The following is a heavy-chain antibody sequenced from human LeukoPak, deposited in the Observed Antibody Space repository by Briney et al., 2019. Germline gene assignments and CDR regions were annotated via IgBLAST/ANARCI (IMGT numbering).Heavy chain of an antibody. CDR2: ISSSSSTI. CDR1: GFTFSSYS. Sequence: GGSLRLSCAASGFTFSSYSMNWVRQAPGKGLEWVSYISSSSSTIYYADSVKGRFTISRVTAKNSLYLQMNSLRAEDTAVYYCARARRQWLVAYWYFDLWGRGTLVTVSS. D-gene: IGHD6-19*01. V-gene: IGHV3-48*01. CDR3: ARARRQWLVAYWYFDL. J-gene: IGHJ2*01.